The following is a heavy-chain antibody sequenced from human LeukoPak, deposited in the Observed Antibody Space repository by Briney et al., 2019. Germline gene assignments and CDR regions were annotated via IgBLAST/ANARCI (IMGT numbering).Heavy chain of an antibody. V-gene: IGHV3-30*02. CDR3: AKGYCGSTTCYTGFDY. J-gene: IGHJ4*02. CDR1: GFTFSDYG. Sequence: GGSLRLSCAASGFTFSDYGMHWVRQAPGKGLEWVAFIRYDGTNKYYADSVKGRFTISRDNSKNTLYLQMNSLRAEDTAVYYCAKGYCGSTTCYTGFDYWGQGTLVTVSS. D-gene: IGHD2-2*02. CDR2: IRYDGTNK.